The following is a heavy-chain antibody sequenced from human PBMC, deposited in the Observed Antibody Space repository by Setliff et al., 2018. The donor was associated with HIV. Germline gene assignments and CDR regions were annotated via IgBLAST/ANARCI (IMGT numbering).Heavy chain of an antibody. CDR3: AGSRGYFVQAD. CDR2: IHQDGSEK. D-gene: IGHD1-1*01. J-gene: IGHJ4*02. Sequence: GSLRLSCAASGFTFTNYWMNWVRQAPGKGLEWVANIHQDGSEKYYVDSVKGRFFISRDNTRNLLYLEMRSLRAEDTAVYYCAGSRGYFVQADWGQGTLVTVSS. V-gene: IGHV3-7*01. CDR1: GFTFTNYW.